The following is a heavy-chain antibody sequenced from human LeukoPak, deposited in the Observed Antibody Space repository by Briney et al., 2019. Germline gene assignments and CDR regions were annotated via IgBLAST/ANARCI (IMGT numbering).Heavy chain of an antibody. Sequence: SETLSLTCTISGGSISSSIYYWGWIRQPPGKGLEWIGSIYYSGITYYNPSLKSRVTMSVDTSKDHFSLTLSSVTAADTTVYYCARQRREGLGYYFDYWGQGTLVTVSS. CDR3: ARQRREGLGYYFDY. D-gene: IGHD1-1*01. CDR2: IYYSGIT. J-gene: IGHJ4*02. CDR1: GGSISSSIYY. V-gene: IGHV4-39*01.